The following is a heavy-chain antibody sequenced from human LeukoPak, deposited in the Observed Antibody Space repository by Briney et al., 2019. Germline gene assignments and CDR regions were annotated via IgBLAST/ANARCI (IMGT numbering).Heavy chain of an antibody. D-gene: IGHD2-2*01. CDR3: ASPGGNVVVPAARYYYYGMDV. Sequence: GGSLRLSCKASGYTFTGYYMHWVRQAPGQGLEWMGRINPNSGGTNYAQKFQGRVTMTRDTSISTAYMELSRLRSDDTAVYYCASPGGNVVVPAARYYYYGMDVWGQGTTVTVSS. J-gene: IGHJ6*02. CDR1: GYTFTGYY. V-gene: IGHV1-2*06. CDR2: INPNSGGT.